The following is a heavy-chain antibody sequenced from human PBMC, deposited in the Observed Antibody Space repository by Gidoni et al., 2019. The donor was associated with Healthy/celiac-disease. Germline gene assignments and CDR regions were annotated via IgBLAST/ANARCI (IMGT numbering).Heavy chain of an antibody. V-gene: IGHV4-34*01. CDR2: INHSGST. Sequence: QVQLQQWGAGLLKPSGTLSLTCAVYGGYFSGYYWDWIRQPPGKGLEWIGEINHSGSTNYNPSLKCRVTISVDTSKNQFSLKLISVTAADTAVYYCASGGPNRRATWIQLWPRGPFDYWGQGTLVTVSS. CDR3: ASGGPNRRATWIQLWPRGPFDY. CDR1: GGYFSGYY. D-gene: IGHD5-18*01. J-gene: IGHJ4*02.